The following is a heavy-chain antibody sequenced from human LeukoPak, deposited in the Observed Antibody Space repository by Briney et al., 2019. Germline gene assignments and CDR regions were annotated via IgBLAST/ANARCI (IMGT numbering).Heavy chain of an antibody. CDR2: IIPILGIA. CDR3: ARVLAGYYYYMDV. D-gene: IGHD2-2*01. V-gene: IGHV1-69*04. CDR1: GGTFSSYA. Sequence: GASVKVSCKASGGTFSSYAISWVRQAPGQGLEWMGRIIPILGIANYAQKFQGRVTIAADKSTSTAYMELSSLRSDDTAVYYCARVLAGYYYYMDVWGKGTTVTVSS. J-gene: IGHJ6*03.